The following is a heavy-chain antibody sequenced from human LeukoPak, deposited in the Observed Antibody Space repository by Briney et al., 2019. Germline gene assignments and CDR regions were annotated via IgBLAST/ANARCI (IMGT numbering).Heavy chain of an antibody. D-gene: IGHD1-26*01. CDR2: IHAGGTT. J-gene: IGHJ4*02. CDR1: GGSISNYY. CDR3: AKVGASGGTKWGFDS. V-gene: IGHV4-4*07. Sequence: SETLSLTCTVSGGSISNYYWNWLRQPAGKGLEWIGRIHAGGTTYYNPSLKTRVTMSLDTSNNQFSLLLTSVTAADTAVYYCAKVGASGGTKWGFDSWGQGTLVTVSS.